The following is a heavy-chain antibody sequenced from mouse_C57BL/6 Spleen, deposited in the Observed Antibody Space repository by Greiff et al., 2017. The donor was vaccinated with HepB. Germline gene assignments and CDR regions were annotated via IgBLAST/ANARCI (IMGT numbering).Heavy chain of an antibody. V-gene: IGHV1-15*01. CDR3: TRFLGRGWFAY. J-gene: IGHJ3*01. CDR2: IDPETGGT. D-gene: IGHD4-1*01. CDR1: GYTFTDYE. Sequence: QVQLQQSGAELVRPGASVTLSCKASGYTFTDYEMHWVKQTPVHGLEWIGAIDPETGGTAYNQKFKGKAILTADKSSSTAYMELRSLTSEDSAVYYCTRFLGRGWFAYWGQGTLVTVSA.